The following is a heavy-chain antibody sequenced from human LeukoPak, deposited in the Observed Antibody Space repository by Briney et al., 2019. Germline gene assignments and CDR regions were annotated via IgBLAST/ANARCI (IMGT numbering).Heavy chain of an antibody. CDR1: GYTFTSYG. Sequence: ASVKVSCKASGYTFTSYGISWVRQAPGQGLEWMGWINPNSGGTNYAQKFQGRVTMTRDTSISTAYMELSRLRSDDTAVFYCATSSGWKSNIDYWGQGTLVTVS. CDR3: ATSSGWKSNIDY. D-gene: IGHD6-19*01. CDR2: INPNSGGT. V-gene: IGHV1-2*02. J-gene: IGHJ4*02.